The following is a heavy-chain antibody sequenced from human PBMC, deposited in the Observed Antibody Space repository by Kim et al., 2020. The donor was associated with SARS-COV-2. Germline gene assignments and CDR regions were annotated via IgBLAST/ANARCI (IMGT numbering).Heavy chain of an antibody. CDR3: AAPIEAAGKRAMDV. Sequence: ASVKVSCKASGYTFTDYYMYWVRQAPRQGLEWMGWINVNSGGTNYAQKFQGRVTMTRDTSISTAYMELNRLTSDDTAVYYCAAPIEAAGKRAMDVWGQGTTVTVSS. J-gene: IGHJ6*02. CDR1: GYTFTDYY. V-gene: IGHV1-2*02. D-gene: IGHD6-25*01. CDR2: INVNSGGT.